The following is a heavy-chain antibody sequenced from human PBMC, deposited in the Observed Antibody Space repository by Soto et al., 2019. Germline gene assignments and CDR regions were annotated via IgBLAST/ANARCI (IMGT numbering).Heavy chain of an antibody. CDR2: ISSSGSTI. D-gene: IGHD6-6*01. Sequence: GGSLRLSCAASGFTFSSYEMNWVRQAPGKGLEWVSYISSSGSTIYYADSVKGRFTISRDNAKNSLYLQMNSLRAEDTAGYYCARPYSSWSGAAFDIWGQGTMVTVSS. V-gene: IGHV3-48*03. CDR3: ARPYSSWSGAAFDI. J-gene: IGHJ3*02. CDR1: GFTFSSYE.